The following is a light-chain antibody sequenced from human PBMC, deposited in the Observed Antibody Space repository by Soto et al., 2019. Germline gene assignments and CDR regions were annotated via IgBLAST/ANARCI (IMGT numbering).Light chain of an antibody. Sequence: DIVMTQSLDSLAVSLRERATISCKSSQRCFFSYNNKNYLAWYQQKEGQPPELLIYGASFRESGVPDRFSGSGSGTDFTLTISSLKTEDAAVYYCQQYYTSPITFGQGTRLEIK. J-gene: IGKJ5*01. CDR2: GAS. CDR1: QRCFFSYNNKNY. V-gene: IGKV4-1*01. CDR3: QQYYTSPIT.